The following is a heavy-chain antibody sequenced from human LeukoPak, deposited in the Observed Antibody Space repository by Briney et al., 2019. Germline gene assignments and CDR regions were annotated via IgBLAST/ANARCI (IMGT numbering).Heavy chain of an antibody. CDR1: GGSISSSSYY. CDR3: ARRGTGAGGYYYYMDV. Sequence: PSETLSLTCTVSGGSISSSSYYWGWIRQPPGKGLEWIGSIYYSGSTYYNPSLKSRVTISVDTSKNQFSLKLSSVTAADTAVYYCARRGTGAGGYYYYMDVWGKGTTVTVSS. CDR2: IYYSGST. J-gene: IGHJ6*03. V-gene: IGHV4-39*01. D-gene: IGHD3-16*01.